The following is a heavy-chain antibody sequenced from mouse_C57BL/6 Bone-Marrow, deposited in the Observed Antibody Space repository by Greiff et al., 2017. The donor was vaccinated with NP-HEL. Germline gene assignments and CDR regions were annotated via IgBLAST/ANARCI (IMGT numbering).Heavy chain of an antibody. CDR2: IDPENGDT. V-gene: IGHV14-4*01. J-gene: IGHJ4*01. Sequence: EVQRVESGAELVRPGASVKLSCTASGFNIKDDYMHWVKQRPEQGLEWIGWIDPENGDTEYASKFQGKATITADTSSNTAYLQLSSLTSEDTAVYYCTLYYGSIYYAMDYWGQGTSVTVSS. CDR3: TLYYGSIYYAMDY. D-gene: IGHD1-1*01. CDR1: GFNIKDDY.